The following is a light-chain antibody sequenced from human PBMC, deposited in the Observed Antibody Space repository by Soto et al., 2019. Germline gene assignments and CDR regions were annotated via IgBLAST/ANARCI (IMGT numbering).Light chain of an antibody. CDR2: DVS. J-gene: IGLJ2*01. CDR1: SSDVGGYNY. Sequence: QSALTQPRSVSGSPGQSVTIYCTGTSSDVGGYNYVSWYQQHPGKAPKLMIYDVSKRPSGVPDRFSGSKSGNTASLTISGLQAEDEADYYCCSYAGSYTLVFGGGTKVTVL. V-gene: IGLV2-11*01. CDR3: CSYAGSYTLV.